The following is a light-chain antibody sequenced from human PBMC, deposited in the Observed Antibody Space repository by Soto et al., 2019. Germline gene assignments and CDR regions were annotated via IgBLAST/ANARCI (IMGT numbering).Light chain of an antibody. V-gene: IGLV2-14*01. CDR2: LVS. Sequence: QSVLTQPASVSGSPGQSITISCTGTTSDIGDYNYVSWYQHLPDKVPKLIISLVSNRPSGVSNRFSGSKSGNTASLTISGLQAEDEGDYYCSSYTSSSTYVFGTGTKVTVL. J-gene: IGLJ1*01. CDR3: SSYTSSSTYV. CDR1: TSDIGDYNY.